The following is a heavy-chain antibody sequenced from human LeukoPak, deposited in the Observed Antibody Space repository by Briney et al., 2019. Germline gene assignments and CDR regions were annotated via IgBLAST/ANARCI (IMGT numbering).Heavy chain of an antibody. CDR1: GDSINSYY. J-gene: IGHJ3*02. V-gene: IGHV4-59*01. CDR2: IYYSGRT. D-gene: IGHD5-24*01. CDR3: ARGRWLPNAFDI. Sequence: SETLSLTCTVSGDSINSYYWNWIRQPPGKGLEWIGYIYYSGRTDYNPSLKSRVTISVDTSKHQFSMKLKSVTAADTAVYFCARGRWLPNAFDIWGQGTMLTVFS.